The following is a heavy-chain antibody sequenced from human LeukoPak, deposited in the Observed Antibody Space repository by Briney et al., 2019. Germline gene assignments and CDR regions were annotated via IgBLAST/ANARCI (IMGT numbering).Heavy chain of an antibody. D-gene: IGHD2-2*01. CDR1: GFTFSSCA. V-gene: IGHV3-23*01. CDR2: ISDGGGTT. CDR3: AKPVPAAKTSLYYYGMDV. Sequence: GGSLRLSCAASGFTFSSCAMSWVRQAPGKGLEWVSGISDGGGTTYYADSVKGRFTISRDNSKNTLYLQMNSLRAEDTAVYYCAKPVPAAKTSLYYYGMDVWGQGTTVTVSS. J-gene: IGHJ6*02.